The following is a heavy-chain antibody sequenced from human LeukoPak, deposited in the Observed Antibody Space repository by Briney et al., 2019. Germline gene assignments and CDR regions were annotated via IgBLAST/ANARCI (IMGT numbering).Heavy chain of an antibody. J-gene: IGHJ3*02. Sequence: HTGGSLRLSRAASGLTFSSYGMHWVRQAPGKGLEWVAVIWYDGSNKYYADSVKGRFTISRDNSKNTLYLQMNSLRAEDTAVYYCARDVPAYYYDSSGYTDAFDIWGQGTMVTVSS. CDR3: ARDVPAYYYDSSGYTDAFDI. V-gene: IGHV3-33*01. CDR2: IWYDGSNK. D-gene: IGHD3-22*01. CDR1: GLTFSSYG.